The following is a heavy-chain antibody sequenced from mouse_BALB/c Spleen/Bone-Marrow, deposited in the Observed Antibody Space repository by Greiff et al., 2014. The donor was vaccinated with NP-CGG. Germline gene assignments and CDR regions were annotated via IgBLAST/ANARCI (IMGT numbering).Heavy chain of an antibody. Sequence: VHVKQSGAELVKPGASVKLSCTASGFNIKDTYMHWVKQRPEQGLEWIGRIDPANGNTKYDPKFQGKATITADTSSNTAYLQLSSLTSEDTAVYYSAAYYYGSSQFAYWGQGTLVTVSA. CDR2: IDPANGNT. D-gene: IGHD1-1*01. CDR1: GFNIKDTY. CDR3: AAYYYGSSQFAY. V-gene: IGHV14-3*02. J-gene: IGHJ3*01.